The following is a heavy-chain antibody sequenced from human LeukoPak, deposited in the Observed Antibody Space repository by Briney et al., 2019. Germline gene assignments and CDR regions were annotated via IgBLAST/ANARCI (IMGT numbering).Heavy chain of an antibody. CDR2: ISSNSDDI. CDR1: GFNFDEYA. V-gene: IGHV3-9*01. J-gene: IGHJ4*02. D-gene: IGHD2-15*01. CDR3: AKDRYCTSSSCPIDY. Sequence: SGGSLRLSCVGSGFNFDEYAMHWVRQPPGKGLEWVSGISSNSDDIGYADSVKGRFTIPRDSAKKSLYLQMNSLRAEDTALYYCAKDRYCTSSSCPIDYWGRGTLVTVSS.